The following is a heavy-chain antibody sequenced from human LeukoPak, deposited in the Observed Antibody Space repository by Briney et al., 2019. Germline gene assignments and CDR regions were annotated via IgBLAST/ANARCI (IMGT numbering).Heavy chain of an antibody. D-gene: IGHD1-26*01. Sequence: GGSLRLSCAASGFTFSSYAMHWVRQAPGKGLERVAVISYDGSNKYYADSVKGRFTISRDNSKNTLYLQMNSLRAEDTAVYYCARGDGTPYYFDYWGQGTLVTVSS. CDR1: GFTFSSYA. V-gene: IGHV3-30-3*01. CDR3: ARGDGTPYYFDY. CDR2: ISYDGSNK. J-gene: IGHJ4*02.